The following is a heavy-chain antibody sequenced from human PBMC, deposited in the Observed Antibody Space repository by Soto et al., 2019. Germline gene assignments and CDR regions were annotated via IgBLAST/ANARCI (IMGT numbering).Heavy chain of an antibody. V-gene: IGHV4-39*01. J-gene: IGHJ6*02. Sequence: QLQLQESGPGLVKPSETLSLTCTVSGGSISSSSYYWGWIRQPPGKGLEWIGSIYYSGSTYYNPSLTSRVSISVDTSKNQFSLKLSSVTAADTAVYYCATMADCSGGSCYSDYYYYGMDVWGQGTTVTVSS. CDR3: ATMADCSGGSCYSDYYYYGMDV. D-gene: IGHD2-15*01. CDR1: GGSISSSSYY. CDR2: IYYSGST.